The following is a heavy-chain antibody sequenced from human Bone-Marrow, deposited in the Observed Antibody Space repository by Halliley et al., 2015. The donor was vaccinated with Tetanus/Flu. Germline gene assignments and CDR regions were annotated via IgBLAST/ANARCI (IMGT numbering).Heavy chain of an antibody. J-gene: IGHJ4*02. D-gene: IGHD4-17*01. Sequence: WIGYIHNTGSTNYNPSLKSRVTMSIDTSKNQFSLKLSSVTAADTAVYYCARATTVTTYKLDYWGQGTLVTVSS. CDR2: IHNTGST. V-gene: IGHV4-59*01. CDR3: ARATTVTTYKLDY.